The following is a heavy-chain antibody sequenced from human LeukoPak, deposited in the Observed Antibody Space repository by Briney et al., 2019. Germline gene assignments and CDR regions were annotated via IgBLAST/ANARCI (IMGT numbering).Heavy chain of an antibody. CDR3: AREGGPYRPLDY. CDR1: GGXISFTNC. CDR2: VHLDGRT. Sequence: SGTLSLICVVSGGXISFTNCWTWVRQPPGKELEWIGDVHLDGRTNYNPSLQSRLTMSVDFSENHISLKLTSVTAADTAVYYCAREGGPYRPLDYSGQGTLVTVSS. J-gene: IGHJ4*02. V-gene: IGHV4-4*02.